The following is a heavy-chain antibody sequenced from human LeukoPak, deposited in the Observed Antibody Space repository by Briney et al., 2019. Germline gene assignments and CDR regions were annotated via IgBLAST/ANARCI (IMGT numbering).Heavy chain of an antibody. D-gene: IGHD3-22*01. V-gene: IGHV4-34*01. J-gene: IGHJ4*02. CDR1: GGSFSGYY. CDR2: INHSGST. CDR3: ARHAFFDSTGYYYYFDY. Sequence: SETLSLTCAVYGGSFSGYYWSWIRQPPGKGLEWIGEINHSGSTYYNPSLKSRVTLSMDTSKNQSSLKLNSATAADTAAYYCARHAFFDSTGYYYYFDYWGQGSLVTVPS.